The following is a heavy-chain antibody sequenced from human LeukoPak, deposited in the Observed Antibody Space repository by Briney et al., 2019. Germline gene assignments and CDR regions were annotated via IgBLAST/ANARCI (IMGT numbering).Heavy chain of an antibody. CDR2: INHSGST. Sequence: SETLSLTCAVYGGSFSGYYWSWIRQPPGKGLEWIGEINHSGSTNYNPFLKSRVTISVDTSKNQFSLKLSSVTAADTAVYYCARKHYYDSGSYSSLGWFDPWGQGTLVTVSS. V-gene: IGHV4-34*01. D-gene: IGHD3-10*01. J-gene: IGHJ5*02. CDR1: GGSFSGYY. CDR3: ARKHYYDSGSYSSLGWFDP.